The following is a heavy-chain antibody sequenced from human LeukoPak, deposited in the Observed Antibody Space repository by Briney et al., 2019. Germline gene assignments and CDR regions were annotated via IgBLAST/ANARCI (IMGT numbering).Heavy chain of an antibody. CDR3: ARAPIVVVPAAIAGFDY. CDR1: GGSFSGYY. Sequence: SETLSLTCAVYGGSFSGYYWSWIRQPPGKGLEWIGEINHSGSTNYNPSLKSRVTISVDTSKNQFSLKLSSVTAADTAVYYCARAPIVVVPAAIAGFDYWGQGTLVTVSS. CDR2: INHSGST. D-gene: IGHD2-2*02. J-gene: IGHJ4*02. V-gene: IGHV4-34*01.